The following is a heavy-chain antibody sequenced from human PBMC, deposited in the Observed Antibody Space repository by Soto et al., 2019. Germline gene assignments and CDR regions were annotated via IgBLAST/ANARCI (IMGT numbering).Heavy chain of an antibody. V-gene: IGHV4-34*01. CDR3: ARGSDRGYYV. J-gene: IGHJ3*01. D-gene: IGHD1-26*01. CDR1: GGSFSGYY. CDR2: INHSGST. Sequence: QVQLQQWGAGLLKPSETLSLTCAVYGGSFSGYYWSWIRQPPGKGLEWIGEINHSGSTNYNPSLKSRVTISVDTSKNQFSLKLSSVTAADTAVYYCARGSDRGYYVWGQGTMVTVSS.